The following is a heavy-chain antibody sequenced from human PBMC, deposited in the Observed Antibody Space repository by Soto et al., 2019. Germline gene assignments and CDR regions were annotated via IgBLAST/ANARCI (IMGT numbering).Heavy chain of an antibody. J-gene: IGHJ4*01. D-gene: IGHD3-22*01. CDR3: ARDPNHYDSSGYYLLYYFDY. Sequence: PGGSLRLSCTASGFAFSHYAMLWVRQAPGKGLEWVALVSFDGSNKYYTDSVKGRFTISRDNSKNTLYLQMTSLRPEDAAVYYCARDPNHYDSSGYYLLYYFDYWGLGTLVTVS. CDR2: VSFDGSNK. CDR1: GFAFSHYA. V-gene: IGHV3-30-3*01.